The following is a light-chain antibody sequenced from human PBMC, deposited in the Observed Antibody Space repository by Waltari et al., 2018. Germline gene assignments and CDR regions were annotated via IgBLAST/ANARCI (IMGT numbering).Light chain of an antibody. CDR3: CSYAGSYTWV. CDR2: DVR. V-gene: IGLV2-11*01. J-gene: IGLJ3*02. Sequence: QSALTQPRAVSGSPGQSVTISCTGTSSDVGGYNYVSWYQQHPGKAPNLMIYDVRKRPPGVPDRFSGSKSGNTASLPISGLQAEDEADYSCCSYAGSYTWVFGGGTKLTVL. CDR1: SSDVGGYNY.